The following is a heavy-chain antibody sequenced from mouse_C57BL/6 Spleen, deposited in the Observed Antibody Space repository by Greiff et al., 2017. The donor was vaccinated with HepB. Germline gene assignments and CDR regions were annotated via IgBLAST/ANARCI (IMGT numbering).Heavy chain of an antibody. CDR1: GFTFSDYG. CDR3: ARELGEGVDY. V-gene: IGHV5-17*01. D-gene: IGHD4-1*01. Sequence: EVKLQESGGGLVKPGGSLKLSCAASGFTFSDYGMHWVRQAPEKGLEWVAYISSGSSTIYYADTVKGRFTISRDNAKNTLFLQMTSLRSEDTAMYYCARELGEGVDYWGQGTTLTVSS. J-gene: IGHJ2*01. CDR2: ISSGSSTI.